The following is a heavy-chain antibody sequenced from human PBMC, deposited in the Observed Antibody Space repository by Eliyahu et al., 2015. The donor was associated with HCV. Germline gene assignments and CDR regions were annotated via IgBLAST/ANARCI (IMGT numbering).Heavy chain of an antibody. J-gene: IGHJ4*02. V-gene: IGHV4-59*01. CDR1: GGSMRSYY. D-gene: IGHD2-2*01. Sequence: QVQLQESGPGLLKTSETLPLTCPVSGGSMRSYYWSWLRQPPGKGLEWIGXINYNGNTNYNPSLKSRVTILVDTSKNQFSLKVSSVTAADMAVYYCARVPIVTAGTIDYWGQGTLVTVSS. CDR2: INYNGNT. CDR3: ARVPIVTAGTIDY.